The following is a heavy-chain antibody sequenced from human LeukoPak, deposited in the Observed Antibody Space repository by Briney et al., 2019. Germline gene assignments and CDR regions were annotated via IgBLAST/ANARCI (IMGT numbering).Heavy chain of an antibody. J-gene: IGHJ4*02. CDR1: GGSISGSSYH. D-gene: IGHD2-21*02. V-gene: IGHV4-39*07. CDR3: ARGLAVTDY. CDR2: IYYSGST. Sequence: SETLSLTCTVSGGSISGSSYHWGWIRQPPGKGLEWIGSIYYSGSTNYNPSLKSRVTISVDTSKNQFSLKLSSVTAADTAVYYCARGLAVTDYWGQGTLVTVSS.